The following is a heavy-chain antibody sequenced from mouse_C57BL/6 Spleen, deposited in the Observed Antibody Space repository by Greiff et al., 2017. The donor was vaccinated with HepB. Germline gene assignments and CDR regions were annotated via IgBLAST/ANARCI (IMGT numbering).Heavy chain of an antibody. CDR2: ISSGSSTI. Sequence: EVQGVESGGGLVKPGGSLKLSCAASGFTFSDYGMHWVRQAPEKGLEWVAYISSGSSTIYYADTVKGRFTISRDNAKNTLFLQMTSLRSEDTAMYYCARPITTVVATERFAYWGQGTLVTVSA. CDR3: ARPITTVVATERFAY. D-gene: IGHD1-1*01. V-gene: IGHV5-17*01. J-gene: IGHJ3*01. CDR1: GFTFSDYG.